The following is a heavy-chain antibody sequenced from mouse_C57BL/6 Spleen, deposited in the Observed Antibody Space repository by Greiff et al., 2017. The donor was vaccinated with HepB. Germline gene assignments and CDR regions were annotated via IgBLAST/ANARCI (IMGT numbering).Heavy chain of an antibody. CDR3: ATYYDYDERAMDY. CDR2: ISSGSSTI. V-gene: IGHV5-17*01. D-gene: IGHD2-4*01. J-gene: IGHJ4*01. CDR1: GFTFSDYG. Sequence: EVQLVESGGGLVKPGGSLKLSCAASGFTFSDYGMHWVRQAPEKGLEWVAYISSGSSTIYYADTVKGRFTISRDNAKNTLFLQMTSLRSEDTAMYYCATYYDYDERAMDYWGQGTSVTVSS.